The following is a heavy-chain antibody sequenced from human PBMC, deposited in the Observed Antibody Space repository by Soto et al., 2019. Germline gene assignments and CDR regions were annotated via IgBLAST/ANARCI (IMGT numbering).Heavy chain of an antibody. D-gene: IGHD6-13*01. CDR1: GYTFTTDW. CDR3: ARIRIAAALYYYGMDV. Sequence: GESLKISCQGSGYTFTTDWITWLRQMPVRGLEWMGRIDPSDSYTNYSPSFQGHVTISADKSISTAYLQWSSLKASDTAMYYCARIRIAAALYYYGMDVWGQATTVTVSS. CDR2: IDPSDSYT. V-gene: IGHV5-10-1*01. J-gene: IGHJ6*02.